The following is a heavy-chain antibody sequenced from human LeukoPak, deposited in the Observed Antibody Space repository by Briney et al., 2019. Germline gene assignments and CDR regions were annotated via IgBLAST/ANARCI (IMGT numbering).Heavy chain of an antibody. D-gene: IGHD7-27*01. CDR2: THYSGDT. V-gene: IGHV4-59*01. Sequence: SETLSLTCTVSGGSINFYYWSWVRQPPGKGLEWVGGTHYSGDTNYNPSLKGRVSISVDTSKNQFSLKLTSMTTADTAVYYCASRTGRNYYGMDVWGQGTTVTVSS. J-gene: IGHJ6*02. CDR1: GGSINFYY. CDR3: ASRTGRNYYGMDV.